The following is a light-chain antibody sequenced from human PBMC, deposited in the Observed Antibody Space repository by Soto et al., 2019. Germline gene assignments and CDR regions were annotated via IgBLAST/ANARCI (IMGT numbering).Light chain of an antibody. Sequence: QSFLTQPASVSGSPGQSITISCTGTRSEVGSYNLVSWYQQRPGSAPKLVISEVSRRPSGVSNRFSGSKSGITASLTISGLQAEDEADYYCCSYAGSTSFAVFGSGTKVTVL. CDR3: CSYAGSTSFAV. V-gene: IGLV2-23*02. CDR1: RSEVGSYNL. CDR2: EVS. J-gene: IGLJ1*01.